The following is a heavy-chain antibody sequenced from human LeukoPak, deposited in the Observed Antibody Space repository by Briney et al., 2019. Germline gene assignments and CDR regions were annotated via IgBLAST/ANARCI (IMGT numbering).Heavy chain of an antibody. D-gene: IGHD3-22*01. CDR2: ISAYNGDT. CDR3: ARDYSSGYCDY. CDR1: GYTFSSYG. Sequence: GASVTVSCTASGYTFSSYGISWVRQAPGQGLEWMGWISAYNGDTNYAQQFQGRVTMTTDTSTSTAYMELRSLRSDDTAVYYCARDYSSGYCDYWGQGTLVTVSS. J-gene: IGHJ4*02. V-gene: IGHV1-18*01.